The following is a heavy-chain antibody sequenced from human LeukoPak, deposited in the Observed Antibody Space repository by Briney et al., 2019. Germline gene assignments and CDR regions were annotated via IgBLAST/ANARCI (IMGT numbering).Heavy chain of an antibody. CDR2: ISGSGGST. Sequence: GSLRLSCAASGFTFSSYAMSWVRQAPGKGLEWVSAISGSGGSTYYADSVKGRFTISRDNSKNTLYLQMNSLRAEDTAVYYCARAHYYDSVGYAIHDAYDMWGQGTMVTVSS. J-gene: IGHJ3*02. CDR3: ARAHYYDSVGYAIHDAYDM. V-gene: IGHV3-23*01. D-gene: IGHD3-22*01. CDR1: GFTFSSYA.